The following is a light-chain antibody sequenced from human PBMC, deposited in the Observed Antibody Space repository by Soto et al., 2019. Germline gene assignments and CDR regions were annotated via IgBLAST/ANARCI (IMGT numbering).Light chain of an antibody. CDR1: QSISSW. Sequence: DIQMTQSPSTLSSSVGDRVTITCRASQSISSWLAWYQQKPGKAPKLLIYDASSLESGVPSRFSGSGSGTEFTLTISSLQPDDFAIYYCQLYNSYGTFGQGTKV. CDR3: QLYNSYGT. V-gene: IGKV1-5*01. CDR2: DAS. J-gene: IGKJ1*01.